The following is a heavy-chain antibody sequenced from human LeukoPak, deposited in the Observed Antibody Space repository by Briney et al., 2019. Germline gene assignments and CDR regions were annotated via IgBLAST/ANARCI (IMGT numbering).Heavy chain of an antibody. J-gene: IGHJ4*02. V-gene: IGHV3-23*01. D-gene: IGHD7-27*01. CDR3: AKDGGLWVSAHWGDS. Sequence: GGSLRLSCAASGFTFSNYAMSWVRQAPGKGLEWVSVISGSGGSTYYADSVKGRFTVSRDDSKNTLYLQMNSLRAEDTAVYYCAKDGGLWVSAHWGDSWGRGTLVTVSS. CDR2: ISGSGGST. CDR1: GFTFSNYA.